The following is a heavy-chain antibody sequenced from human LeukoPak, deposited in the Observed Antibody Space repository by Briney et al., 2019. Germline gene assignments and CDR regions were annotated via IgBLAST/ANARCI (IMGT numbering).Heavy chain of an antibody. CDR2: IYHSGST. D-gene: IGHD3-10*01. Sequence: PSETLSLTCAVSGGSISSGGYSWSWIRQPPGKGLEWIGYIYHSGSTYYNPSLKSRVTISVDRSKNQSSLKLSSVTAADTAVYYCARGWGGSLLWFGESRNWFDPWGQGTLVTVSS. V-gene: IGHV4-30-2*01. CDR1: GGSISSGGYS. J-gene: IGHJ5*02. CDR3: ARGWGGSLLWFGESRNWFDP.